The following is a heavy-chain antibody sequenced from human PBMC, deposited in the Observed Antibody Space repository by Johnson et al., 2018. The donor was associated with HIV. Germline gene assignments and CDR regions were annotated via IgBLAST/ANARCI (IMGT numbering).Heavy chain of an antibody. Sequence: QVQLLESGGGVVQPGRSLRLSCAASRFTFTNYAMHWVRQAPGKGLEWVAVISYDGSNKYYADSVKGRFTISRDNSKNTLYLQMNSLRAEDTAVYYCARGHLAVAGTPMGFDIWGQGTMVTVSS. CDR1: RFTFTNYA. V-gene: IGHV3-30-3*01. CDR3: ARGHLAVAGTPMGFDI. D-gene: IGHD6-19*01. J-gene: IGHJ3*02. CDR2: ISYDGSNK.